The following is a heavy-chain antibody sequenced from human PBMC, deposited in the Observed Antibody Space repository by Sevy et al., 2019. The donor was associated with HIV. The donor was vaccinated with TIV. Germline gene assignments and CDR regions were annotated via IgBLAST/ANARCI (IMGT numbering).Heavy chain of an antibody. CDR2: ISNDATKK. J-gene: IGHJ4*02. CDR3: ARDGVGDYFDY. D-gene: IGHD3-3*01. V-gene: IGHV3-30*03. CDR1: GFRFSGYA. Sequence: GGSLRLSCAASGFRFSGYAMHWVRQAPGKGLEWMAVISNDATKKYQINSVKGRFTISRDNAKNTLYLQMNSLRSEDTAVYYCARDGVGDYFDYWGQGTLVTVSS.